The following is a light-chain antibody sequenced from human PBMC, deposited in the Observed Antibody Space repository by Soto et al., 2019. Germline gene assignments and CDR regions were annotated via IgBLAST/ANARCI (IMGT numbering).Light chain of an antibody. CDR1: QSIKNY. V-gene: IGKV1-39*01. Sequence: DIQMTQSPSSLSASVGDRVTITCRASQSIKNYLNWYQQKPGKAPKLLIYAAYSLQSGVPSRVSGSGSGTDFTLTISSLQPEDFATYYCQQSYTTPITFGQGTKVEIK. CDR3: QQSYTTPIT. CDR2: AAY. J-gene: IGKJ1*01.